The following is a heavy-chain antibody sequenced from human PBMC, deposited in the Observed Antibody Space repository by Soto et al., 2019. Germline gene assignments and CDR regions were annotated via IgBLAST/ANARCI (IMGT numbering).Heavy chain of an antibody. CDR1: GYTFTGYY. Sequence: QGQLVQSGAEVKKPGASVKVSCKASGYTFTGYYLHWVRQAPGQGLEWMGWINPSSGGTNYAQKFQGSVTMTRDTSITTAYVEVSSLTSADTAVYFCARARETFSGFDFWGRGTLVTVSS. CDR3: ARARETFSGFDF. CDR2: INPSSGGT. J-gene: IGHJ2*01. V-gene: IGHV1-2*04. D-gene: IGHD1-26*01.